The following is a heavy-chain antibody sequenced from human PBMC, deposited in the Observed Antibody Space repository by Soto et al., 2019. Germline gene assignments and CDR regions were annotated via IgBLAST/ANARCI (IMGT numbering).Heavy chain of an antibody. Sequence: ASVKVSCKASRYIFTTTSHDMNRVRHATGQGLEWMGWMNPNSGNTAYAQKFQGRVTMTRSTSISTAYMELSSLRSEDTAVYYCARESSLPGAFDIWGQGTMVTVSS. CDR1: RYIFTTTSHD. J-gene: IGHJ3*02. V-gene: IGHV1-8*01. CDR3: ARESSLPGAFDI. CDR2: MNPNSGNT.